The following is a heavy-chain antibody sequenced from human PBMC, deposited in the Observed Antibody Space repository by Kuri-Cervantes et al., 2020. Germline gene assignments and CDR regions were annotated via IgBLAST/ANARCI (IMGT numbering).Heavy chain of an antibody. D-gene: IGHD6-13*01. CDR3: ARDWYSSSPFDI. V-gene: IGHV1-18*01. Sequence: ASVKVSCKVSGYTLTELSMHWVRQAPGQGLEWMGWISAYNGNTNYAQKLQGRVTMTTDTSTSTAYMELRSLRSDDTAVYYCARDWYSSSPFDIWGQGTMVTVSS. J-gene: IGHJ3*02. CDR2: ISAYNGNT. CDR1: GYTLTELS.